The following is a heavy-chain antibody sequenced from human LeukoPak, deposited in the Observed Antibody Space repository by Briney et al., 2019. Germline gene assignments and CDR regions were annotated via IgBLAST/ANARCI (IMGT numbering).Heavy chain of an antibody. J-gene: IGHJ3*02. CDR3: SREASEAFDI. Sequence: GGSLRLSCAASGFTFSTYGMHWVRQAPGKGLEWVAFIRYDGNNTYYADSVKGRFTVSKDNFKDTLYLHMNGLRPEDSGVYYCSREASEAFDIWGQGSMVTVS. CDR1: GFTFSTYG. CDR2: IRYDGNNT. V-gene: IGHV3-30*02.